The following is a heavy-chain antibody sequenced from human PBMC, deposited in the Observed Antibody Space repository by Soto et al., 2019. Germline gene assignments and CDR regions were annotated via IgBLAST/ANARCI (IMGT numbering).Heavy chain of an antibody. J-gene: IGHJ4*02. D-gene: IGHD1-1*01. V-gene: IGHV4-59*08. CDR1: GGSISSYY. Sequence: QVQLQESGPGLVKPSETLSLTCTVSGGSISSYYWSWIRQPPGKGLEWIGYIYYSGSTNYNPSLKRRVTISVDTSTHQLSLKLSSVTAADTAVYYCARRYGYSFDYWGQGTLVTVSS. CDR3: ARRYGYSFDY. CDR2: IYYSGST.